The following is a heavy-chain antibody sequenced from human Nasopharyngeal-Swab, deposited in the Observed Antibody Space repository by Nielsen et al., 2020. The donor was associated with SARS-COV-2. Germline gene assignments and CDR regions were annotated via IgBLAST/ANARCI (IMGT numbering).Heavy chain of an antibody. Sequence: GGSLRLSCAASGFTFSSYGMHWVRQAPGKGLEWVAVILYDGSNKYYADSVKGRFTISRDNSKNTLYLQMNSLRAEDTAVYYCAKGVGVDDFWSGRFDYWGQGTLVTVSS. J-gene: IGHJ4*02. D-gene: IGHD3-3*01. CDR2: ILYDGSNK. CDR3: AKGVGVDDFWSGRFDY. CDR1: GFTFSSYG. V-gene: IGHV3-30*18.